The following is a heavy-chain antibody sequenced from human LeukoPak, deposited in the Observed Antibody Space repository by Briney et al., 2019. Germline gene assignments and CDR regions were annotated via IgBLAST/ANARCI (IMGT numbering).Heavy chain of an antibody. V-gene: IGHV3-53*04. CDR1: GFTVSSDY. J-gene: IGHJ5*02. CDR3: ARNWFDP. CDR2: IYSGGST. Sequence: GGPLRLPCAASGFTVSSDYMSWVRQAPGKGLEWVSAIYSGGSTYYADSVKGRFPTSSNKYKNMVFLQMISQRFKDRALFYFARNWFDPWGQGTLVTVSS.